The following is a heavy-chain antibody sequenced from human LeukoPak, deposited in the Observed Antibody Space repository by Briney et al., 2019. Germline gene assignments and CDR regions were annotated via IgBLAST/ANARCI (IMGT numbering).Heavy chain of an antibody. Sequence: PSETLSLTCTVSGGSISSYYWSWIRQPAGKGLEWIGRIYTSGSTNYNPSLKSRVTMSVDTSKNQFSLKLSSVTAADTALYYCARQLGYCSSSSCSDRRFDPWGQGTLVTVSS. J-gene: IGHJ5*02. D-gene: IGHD2-2*01. CDR2: IYTSGST. V-gene: IGHV4-4*07. CDR1: GGSISSYY. CDR3: ARQLGYCSSSSCSDRRFDP.